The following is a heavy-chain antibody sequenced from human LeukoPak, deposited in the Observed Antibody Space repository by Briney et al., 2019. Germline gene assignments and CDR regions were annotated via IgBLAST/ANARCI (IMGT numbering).Heavy chain of an antibody. CDR2: IKQDGSEK. Sequence: GGSLRLSCAASGFTFSSYWMSWVRQAPGKGLEWVANIKQDGSEKYYVDSVKGRFTISRDNAKNSLYLQMNSLRTEDTAVYYCARGGYSSSWYRPLNYYYYYGMDVWGQGTTVTVSS. CDR1: GFTFSSYW. D-gene: IGHD6-13*01. CDR3: ARGGYSSSWYRPLNYYYYYGMDV. J-gene: IGHJ6*02. V-gene: IGHV3-7*03.